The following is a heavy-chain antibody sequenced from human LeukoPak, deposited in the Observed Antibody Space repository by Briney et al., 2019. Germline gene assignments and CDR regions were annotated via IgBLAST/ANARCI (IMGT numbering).Heavy chain of an antibody. V-gene: IGHV3-7*04. CDR1: GFTFSKFW. CDR3: ARGDDFSGDH. Sequence: PGGSLRLSCLVSGFTFSKFWMSWVRQAPGRGLEWVANIHPEGNEKYHVESVKGRFTISRDNAKNLLFLQMNGLRVEDTAVYYCARGDDFSGDHWGQGPLVTVSS. CDR2: IHPEGNEK. D-gene: IGHD1-1*01. J-gene: IGHJ4*02.